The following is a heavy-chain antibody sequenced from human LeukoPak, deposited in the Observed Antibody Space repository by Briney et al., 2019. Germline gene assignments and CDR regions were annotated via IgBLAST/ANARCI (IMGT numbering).Heavy chain of an antibody. CDR1: GFIFSSYW. Sequence: PGGSLRLSCAASGFIFSSYWMHWVRQAPGKGLVWVSRINSDGSSTSYADSVKGRFTISRDNAKNTLYLRMNSLRVEDTAVYYCARVRGESPRWFDPWGQGTLVTVSS. D-gene: IGHD3-10*01. J-gene: IGHJ5*02. CDR2: INSDGSST. V-gene: IGHV3-74*01. CDR3: ARVRGESPRWFDP.